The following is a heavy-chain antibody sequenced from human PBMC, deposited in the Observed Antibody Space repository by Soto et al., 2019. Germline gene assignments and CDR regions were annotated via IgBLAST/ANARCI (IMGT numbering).Heavy chain of an antibody. CDR2: IAVGSGYT. D-gene: IGHD5-12*01. CDR1: GFTFTSSA. V-gene: IGHV1-58*01. J-gene: IGHJ1*01. Sequence: QMQLEQSGPEVKKPGTSVKVSCKASGFTFTSSAFQWVRQARGQRLEWIGWIAVGSGYTNYAQRFQDRVTLTRDMXXXXXXXXLSRLTXXXXXXXXXXADATAWQXXXXXXXWG. CDR3: XADATAWQXXXXXXX.